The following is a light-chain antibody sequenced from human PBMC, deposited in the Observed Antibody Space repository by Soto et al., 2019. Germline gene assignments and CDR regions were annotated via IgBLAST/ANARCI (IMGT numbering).Light chain of an antibody. CDR1: QSISSW. Sequence: TQSSSALSAYVNDRVTIPCWASQSISSWLAWYQQKPGKAPKLLIYDASSLESGVPSRFSGSGSGTDFTLTISSLQPEDFATYYCQQSYSTPFTVGQGSKVDIK. CDR2: DAS. CDR3: QQSYSTPFT. J-gene: IGKJ1*01. V-gene: IGKV1-39*01.